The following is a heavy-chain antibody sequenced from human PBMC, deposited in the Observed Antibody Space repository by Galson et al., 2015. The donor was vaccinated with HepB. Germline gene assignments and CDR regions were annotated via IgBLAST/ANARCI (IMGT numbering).Heavy chain of an antibody. Sequence: SLRLSCAASGFTFSSYWMSWVRQAPGKGLEWVANIKQDGSEKYYVDSVKGRFTISRDNSKNTLYLQMNSLRAEDTAVYYCASAIGYCSSTSCLNFDYWGQGTLVTVSS. J-gene: IGHJ4*02. CDR3: ASAIGYCSSTSCLNFDY. D-gene: IGHD2-2*01. CDR2: IKQDGSEK. V-gene: IGHV3-7*01. CDR1: GFTFSSYW.